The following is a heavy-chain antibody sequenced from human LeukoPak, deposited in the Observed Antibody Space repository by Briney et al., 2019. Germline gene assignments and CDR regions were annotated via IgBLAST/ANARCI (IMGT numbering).Heavy chain of an antibody. Sequence: SVKVSCKASGGTFSSYAISWVRQAPGQGREWMGGIIPIFGTAKYAQKFQGRVTITADESTSTAYMELSSLSSEATAVYYCARHSSDFRNLIPHWGQGTLVTVSS. D-gene: IGHD1-14*01. CDR2: IIPIFGTA. V-gene: IGHV1-69*13. CDR3: ARHSSDFRNLIPH. J-gene: IGHJ1*01. CDR1: GGTFSSYA.